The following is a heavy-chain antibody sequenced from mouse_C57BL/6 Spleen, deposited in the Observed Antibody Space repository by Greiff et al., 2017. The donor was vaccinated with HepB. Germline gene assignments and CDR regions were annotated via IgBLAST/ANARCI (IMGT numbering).Heavy chain of an antibody. Sequence: QVQLKQPGAELVKPGASVKLSCKASGYTFTSYWMHWVKQRPGQGLEWIGMIHPNSGSTNYNEKFKSKATLTVDKSSSTAYMQLSSLTSEDSAVYYCAREEVRRGYYYAMDYWGQGTSVTVSS. CDR2: IHPNSGST. D-gene: IGHD2-14*01. J-gene: IGHJ4*01. V-gene: IGHV1-64*01. CDR1: GYTFTSYW. CDR3: AREEVRRGYYYAMDY.